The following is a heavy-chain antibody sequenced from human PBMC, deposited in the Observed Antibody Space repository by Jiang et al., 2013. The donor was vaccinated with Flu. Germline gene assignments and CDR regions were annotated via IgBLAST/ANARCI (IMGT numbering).Heavy chain of an antibody. CDR1: IYS. CDR2: LVVVVVT. J-gene: IGHJ3*02. V-gene: IGHV3-21*01. Sequence: IYSMNWVRPGSREGAWSGSHLLVVVVVTKNYADSVKGRFTISRDNAKNSLYLQMNSLRAEDTAVYYCARTVYYDSSGYSDDAFDIWGQGTMVTVSS. D-gene: IGHD3-22*01. CDR3: ARTVYYDSSGYSDDAFDI.